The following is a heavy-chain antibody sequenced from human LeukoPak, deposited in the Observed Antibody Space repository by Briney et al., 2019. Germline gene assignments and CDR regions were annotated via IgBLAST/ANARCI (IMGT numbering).Heavy chain of an antibody. Sequence: ASVKLSCKASGYTFTSYDINWVRQATGQGLEWMGWMNPNSGNTGYAQKFQGRVTMTRNTSISTAYMELSSLRSEDTAVYYCASTAVTSYGMDVWGQGTTVTVSS. D-gene: IGHD4-11*01. J-gene: IGHJ6*02. V-gene: IGHV1-8*01. CDR3: ASTAVTSYGMDV. CDR1: GYTFTSYD. CDR2: MNPNSGNT.